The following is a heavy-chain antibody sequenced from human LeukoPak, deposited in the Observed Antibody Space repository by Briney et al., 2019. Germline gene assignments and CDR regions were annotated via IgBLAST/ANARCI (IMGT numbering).Heavy chain of an antibody. V-gene: IGHV3-48*03. Sequence: PGGSLRLSCAASGFTFSSYEMNWVRQAPGKGLESVSYISTSGGIIYYADSVKGRFTISRDNAKNSLYLQMNSLGAEDTAVYYCARDPHTIAVTGTDPFVYWGQGTLVTVSS. CDR2: ISTSGGII. CDR1: GFTFSSYE. D-gene: IGHD6-19*01. CDR3: ARDPHTIAVTGTDPFVY. J-gene: IGHJ4*02.